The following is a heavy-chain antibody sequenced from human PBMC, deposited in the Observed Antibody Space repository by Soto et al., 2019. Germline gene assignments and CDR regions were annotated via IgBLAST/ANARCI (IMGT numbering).Heavy chain of an antibody. CDR1: GGSISSGGYY. J-gene: IGHJ5*02. CDR2: IYYSWSP. V-gene: IGHV4-31*03. CDR3: GRVRQQLGRTLHDNGGPTAGYKWFDP. Sequence: LSLTCTVSGGSISSGGYYWSWIRQHPGKGLEWIGYIYYSWSPYYHPSLKRRVTISVDTAKNQFSLQLRSVTAPDTAVYYRGRVRQQLGRTLHDNGGPTAGYKWFDPWGEGSLVTVSS. D-gene: IGHD6-13*01.